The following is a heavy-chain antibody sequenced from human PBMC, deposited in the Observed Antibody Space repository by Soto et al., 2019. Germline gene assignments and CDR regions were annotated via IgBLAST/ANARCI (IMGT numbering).Heavy chain of an antibody. V-gene: IGHV2-5*02. CDR2: IYWDDGK. CDR1: GFSLSTSGVG. J-gene: IGHJ5*02. Sequence: QITLKESGPTLVKPTQTLTLTCTFSGFSLSTSGVGVGWIRQPPGKALEWLALIYWDDGKRYSPSLKSRLTNNKDHSKHQVVLTMTNMDPVDTATYYCSHRRGYSYGHPASPNNWFDPWSQGNQVTVSS. CDR3: SHRRGYSYGHPASPNNWFDP. D-gene: IGHD5-18*01.